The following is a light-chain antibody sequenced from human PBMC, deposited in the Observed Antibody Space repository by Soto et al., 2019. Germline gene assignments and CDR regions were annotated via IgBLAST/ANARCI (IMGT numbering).Light chain of an antibody. CDR3: QQYNSYARA. CDR1: QRISSC. CDR2: DAS. J-gene: IGKJ1*01. Sequence: DIQMPQSPSTPYASVADRVTINCRPSQRISSCLAPYQQKPGKAPKHLIYDASSSERGVPSWLSGSGPETELTPTISRLHRDDFASYYFQQYNSYARAFGQGTKVDIK. V-gene: IGKV1-5*01.